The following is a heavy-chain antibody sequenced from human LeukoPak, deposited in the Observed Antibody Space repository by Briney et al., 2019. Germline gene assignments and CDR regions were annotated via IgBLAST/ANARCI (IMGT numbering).Heavy chain of an antibody. CDR3: ATSLDAPGNY. Sequence: GGSLRLSCVVSGFTFRTSWMAWVRQAPGKGLEWLANINKDARQTYYVDSVKGRFTISRDNAENSLYLQMNSLRADDTAVYYCATSLDAPGNYWGQGSLVTVSS. V-gene: IGHV3-7*01. CDR1: GFTFRTSW. D-gene: IGHD3-9*01. J-gene: IGHJ4*02. CDR2: INKDARQT.